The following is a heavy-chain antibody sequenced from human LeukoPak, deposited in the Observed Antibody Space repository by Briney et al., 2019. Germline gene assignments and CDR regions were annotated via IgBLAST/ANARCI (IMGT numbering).Heavy chain of an antibody. CDR2: INHSGST. CDR3: ARAAGRVIDY. D-gene: IGHD3-22*01. J-gene: IGHJ4*02. V-gene: IGHV4-34*01. CDR1: GGSFSGYY. Sequence: SETLSLTCAVYGGSFSGYYWSWIRQPPGKGLEWIGEINHSGSTNYNPSLKSRVTISVDTPKNQFSLKLSSVTAADTAVYYCARAAGRVIDYWGQGTLVTVSS.